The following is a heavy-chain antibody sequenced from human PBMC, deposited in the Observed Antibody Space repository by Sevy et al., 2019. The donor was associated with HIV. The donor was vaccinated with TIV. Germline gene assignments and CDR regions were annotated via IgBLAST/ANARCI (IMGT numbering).Heavy chain of an antibody. Sequence: ASVKVSCKASGYTFNTYRISWVRQAPGQGLELMGWVSARNGDTNYAQKFQGRVTMITDTSTSTAYMDLRSLRSDDTAIDYCARAYCSGGRCYSLAYWGQGTLVTVSS. J-gene: IGHJ4*02. CDR3: ARAYCSGGRCYSLAY. CDR1: GYTFNTYR. CDR2: VSARNGDT. V-gene: IGHV1-18*01. D-gene: IGHD2-15*01.